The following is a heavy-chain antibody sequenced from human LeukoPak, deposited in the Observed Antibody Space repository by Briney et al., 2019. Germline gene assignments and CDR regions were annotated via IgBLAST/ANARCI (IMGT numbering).Heavy chain of an antibody. CDR1: GYTFTGYY. CDR3: ARPSRGSGSYINMDV. J-gene: IGHJ6*03. D-gene: IGHD3-10*01. Sequence: ASVKVSCKASGYTFTGYYMHWVRQAPGQGLEWMGWINPNSGGTNYAQKFQGRVTMTRDTSISTAYMELSRLRSDDTAVYYCARPSRGSGSYINMDVWGKGTTVTVSS. CDR2: INPNSGGT. V-gene: IGHV1-2*02.